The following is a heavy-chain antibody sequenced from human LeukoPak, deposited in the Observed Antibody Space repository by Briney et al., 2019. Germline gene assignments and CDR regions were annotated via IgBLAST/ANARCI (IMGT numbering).Heavy chain of an antibody. CDR2: INHSGST. V-gene: IGHV4-34*01. CDR3: ARLYYYGSGTIQNYFDY. Sequence: SETLSPTCAVYGGSFSGYYWSWIRQPPGKGLEWIGEINHSGSTNYNPSLKSRVTISVDTSKNQFSLKLSSVTAADTAVYYCARLYYYGSGTIQNYFDYWGQGTLVTVSS. J-gene: IGHJ4*02. CDR1: GGSFSGYY. D-gene: IGHD3-10*01.